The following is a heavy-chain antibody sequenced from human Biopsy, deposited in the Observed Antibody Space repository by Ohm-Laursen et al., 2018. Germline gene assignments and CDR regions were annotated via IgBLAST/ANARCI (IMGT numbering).Heavy chain of an antibody. CDR2: ISSSSDNI. D-gene: IGHD3-10*01. CDR1: GVTLSGYS. Sequence: SLRLSCAASGVTLSGYSMNWVRQTPGKRLEWVSTISSSSDNIYYVDSVKGRFTISRDNAKNSLYLQMNSLRAEDTAVYYCARSRGSSGIATIYYYGMDVWGQGTTVTVSS. V-gene: IGHV3-21*01. J-gene: IGHJ6*02. CDR3: ARSRGSSGIATIYYYGMDV.